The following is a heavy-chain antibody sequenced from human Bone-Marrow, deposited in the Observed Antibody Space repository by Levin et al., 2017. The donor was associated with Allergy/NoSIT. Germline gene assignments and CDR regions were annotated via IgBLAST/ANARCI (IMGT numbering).Heavy chain of an antibody. CDR3: ARVGQVVYYFDY. CDR1: GDSIDSGGYY. V-gene: IGHV4-31*03. J-gene: IGHJ4*01. D-gene: IGHD3-22*01. CDR2: IYYRGNT. Sequence: PSETLSLTCTVSGDSIDSGGYYWSWIRQHPGKGLEWIGYIYYRGNTYYNPSLRSRVTISVDTSKNQLSLRLSSVTAADTAVYYCARVGQVVYYFDYWGQGALVTVSS.